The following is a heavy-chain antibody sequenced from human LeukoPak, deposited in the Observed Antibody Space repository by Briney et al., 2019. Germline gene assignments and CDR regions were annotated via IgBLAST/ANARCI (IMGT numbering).Heavy chain of an antibody. V-gene: IGHV3-30*04. CDR1: GFTFSSYA. CDR3: ARAFYGDYGGAFDI. J-gene: IGHJ3*02. D-gene: IGHD4-17*01. CDR2: ISYDGSNK. Sequence: GGSLRLSCAASGFTFSSYAMHWVRQAPGKGRAGVAVISYDGSNKYYADSVKGGFTISRDNSKNTLYLQMNSLRAEDTAVYYCARAFYGDYGGAFDIWGQGTMVTVSS.